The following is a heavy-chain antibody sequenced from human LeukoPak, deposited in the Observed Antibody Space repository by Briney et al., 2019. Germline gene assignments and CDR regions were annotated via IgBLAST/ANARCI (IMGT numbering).Heavy chain of an antibody. CDR3: AKDRKNTMIVVGFDY. V-gene: IGHV3-23*01. Sequence: GGSLRLSCAASGFTFGNYAMTWVRQAPGEGLEWVSSISGSGGSPIYADSVKGRFTISRDNSKNTLYLQMNSLRAEDTAVYYCAKDRKNTMIVVGFDYWGQGTLVTVSS. D-gene: IGHD3-22*01. J-gene: IGHJ4*02. CDR1: GFTFGNYA. CDR2: ISGSGGSP.